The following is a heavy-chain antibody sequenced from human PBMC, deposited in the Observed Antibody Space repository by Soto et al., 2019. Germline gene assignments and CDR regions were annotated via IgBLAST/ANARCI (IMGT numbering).Heavy chain of an antibody. J-gene: IGHJ6*02. Sequence: VQLVQSGAEVKKPGSSVKLSCKASGGTFNRYTISWVRQAPGQGLEWMGGIIPIFGTANYAQKFQGRVAIIADESTSAAYMELRSLRSEDTAVYYCALWGFRDGNNSKYNYSGMDVWGQWTKVTVSS. V-gene: IGHV1-69*01. D-gene: IGHD1-1*01. CDR3: ALWGFRDGNNSKYNYSGMDV. CDR2: IIPIFGTA. CDR1: GGTFNRYT.